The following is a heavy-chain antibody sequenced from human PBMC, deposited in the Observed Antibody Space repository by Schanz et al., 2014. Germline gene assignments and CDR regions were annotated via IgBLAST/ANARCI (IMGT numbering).Heavy chain of an antibody. D-gene: IGHD4-4*01. CDR3: TTFSNRDALDI. CDR1: GFTFSEVY. Sequence: EVRLVESGGGLVEPGGSLRLSCPGSGFTFSEVYMSWVRQAPGKGLEWVGRIENNANGATTDYAAPVKGRFTVSRDDSRNTLYLQMNTLRTDGTALYYCTTFSNRDALDIWGQGTMVSVSS. V-gene: IGHV3-15*04. J-gene: IGHJ3*02. CDR2: IENNANGATT.